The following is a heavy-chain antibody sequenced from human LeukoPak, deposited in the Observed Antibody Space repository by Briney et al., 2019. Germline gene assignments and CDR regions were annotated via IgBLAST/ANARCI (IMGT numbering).Heavy chain of an antibody. D-gene: IGHD1-26*01. Sequence: ASVKVSCKASGYTFTAYYILWMRQAPGQGLEWMGWINPISGGTDYAQKFQGRVTVTRDTSISTTYMELNSLRSDGTAVYYRARDRGGAVTVYWGQGTLVTVSS. J-gene: IGHJ4*02. CDR1: GYTFTAYY. CDR2: INPISGGT. CDR3: ARDRGGAVTVY. V-gene: IGHV1-2*02.